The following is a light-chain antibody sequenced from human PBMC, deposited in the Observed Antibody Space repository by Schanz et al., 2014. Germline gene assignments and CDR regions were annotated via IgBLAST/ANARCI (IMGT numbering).Light chain of an antibody. Sequence: QPVLTQSPSASASLGASVKLTCTLSSGHSSYAIAWHQQQPEKGPRYLMRLNSDGSHSKGDGIPDRFSGSSSGAERYLTISNLQSEDEADYYCETWDHNFNWVFGGGTKLTVL. J-gene: IGLJ3*02. CDR2: LNSDGSH. CDR1: SGHSSYA. CDR3: ETWDHNFNWV. V-gene: IGLV4-69*01.